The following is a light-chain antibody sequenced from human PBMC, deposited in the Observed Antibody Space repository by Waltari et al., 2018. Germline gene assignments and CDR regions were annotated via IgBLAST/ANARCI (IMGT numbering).Light chain of an antibody. CDR1: QDISNF. CDR2: GAS. V-gene: IGKV1-27*01. J-gene: IGKJ4*01. CDR3: QKYDSAPLT. Sequence: DMQMTQSPSSLSVSVGDRVTITCRASQDISNFLAWYQQKPGKVPKFLIYGASYLQSGVPSRFSGSGSGTDFTLTINSLHPEDVGVYYCQKYDSAPLTFGGGTRVDIK.